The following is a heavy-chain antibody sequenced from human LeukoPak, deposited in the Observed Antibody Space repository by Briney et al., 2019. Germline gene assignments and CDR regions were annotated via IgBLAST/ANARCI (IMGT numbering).Heavy chain of an antibody. D-gene: IGHD6-13*01. CDR1: GFTFSAYA. V-gene: IGHV3-23*01. CDR2: ISPSGGNT. CDR3: VKSDRGYSSSWYRQVWFDP. J-gene: IGHJ5*02. Sequence: PGGSLRLSCAASGFTFSAYAMSWVRQAPGKGLEWVSAISPSGGNTFYADSVKGRFTISRDNSKNTLYLQMSSLRAEDTAVYYCVKSDRGYSSSWYRQVWFDPWGQGTLVTVSS.